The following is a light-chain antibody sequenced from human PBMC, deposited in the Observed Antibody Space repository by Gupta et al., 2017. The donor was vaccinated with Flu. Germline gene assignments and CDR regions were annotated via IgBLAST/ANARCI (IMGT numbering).Light chain of an antibody. CDR2: SDD. V-gene: IGLV1-44*01. CDR3: AAWDDSVRGVI. CDR1: TSNIGSKT. Sequence: QSVLTQPPSASGPPGQRVTISCSGSTSNIGSKTVNWYQQVPGKSPKLLIYSDDQRPPEVPDRVSGSKSGTSASLAIGGLQSEDEADYYCAAWDDSVRGVIFGGGTKLTVL. J-gene: IGLJ2*01.